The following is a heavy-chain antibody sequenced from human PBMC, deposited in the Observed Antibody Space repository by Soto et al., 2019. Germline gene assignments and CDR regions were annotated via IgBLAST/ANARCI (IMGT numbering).Heavy chain of an antibody. CDR3: AREAGSLEAFDI. CDR1: GYTFNSYG. V-gene: IGHV1-18*01. D-gene: IGHD1-1*01. CDR2: ISAYNGNT. Sequence: ASLKVSCKASGYTFNSYGISWVRQAPGQGLEWMGWISAYNGNTNYAQKLQGRVTMTTDTSTSTAYMELRSLRSDDTAVYYCAREAGSLEAFDIWGQGTMVTVSS. J-gene: IGHJ3*02.